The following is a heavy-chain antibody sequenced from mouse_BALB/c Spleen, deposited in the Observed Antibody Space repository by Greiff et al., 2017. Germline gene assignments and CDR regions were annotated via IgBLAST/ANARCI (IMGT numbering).Heavy chain of an antibody. CDR3: ARGWLLGAMDY. CDR1: GFNIKDTY. CDR2: IDPANGNT. D-gene: IGHD2-3*01. V-gene: IGHV14-3*02. Sequence: VQLKESGAELVKPGASVKLSCTASGFNIKDTYMHWVKQRPEQGLEWIGRIDPANGNTKYDPKFQGKATITADTSSNTAYLQLSSLTSEDTAVYYCARGWLLGAMDYWGQGTSVTVSS. J-gene: IGHJ4*01.